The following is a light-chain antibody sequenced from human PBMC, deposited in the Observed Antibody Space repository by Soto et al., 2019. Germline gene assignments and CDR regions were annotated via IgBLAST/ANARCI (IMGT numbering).Light chain of an antibody. CDR1: QGVTSSY. V-gene: IGKV3-20*01. Sequence: EIVLTQSPGTLSLSPGDRATLSCRASQGVTSSYLAWYQQKPGLAPRLLIYGASSRASGNPDRFSGSGSGTDFTLTISRLEPEDFALYYCQQYGSSPLTFGQGTKVEIK. CDR2: GAS. J-gene: IGKJ1*01. CDR3: QQYGSSPLT.